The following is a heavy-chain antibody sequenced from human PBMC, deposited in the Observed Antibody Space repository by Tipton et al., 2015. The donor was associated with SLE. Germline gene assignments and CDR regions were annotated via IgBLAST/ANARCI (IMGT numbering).Heavy chain of an antibody. D-gene: IGHD6-13*01. CDR3: AKDVEGRIAAAGALFES. CDR1: GFTFSSYA. J-gene: IGHJ4*02. CDR2: ISGSGGST. Sequence: GSLRLSCAASGFTFSSYAMSWVRQAPGKGLEWVSGISGSGGSTYYADSVKGRFTISRDNSKNTLYLQMNSLRAEDTAVYYCAKDVEGRIAAAGALFESWGQGTLVTVSS. V-gene: IGHV3-23*01.